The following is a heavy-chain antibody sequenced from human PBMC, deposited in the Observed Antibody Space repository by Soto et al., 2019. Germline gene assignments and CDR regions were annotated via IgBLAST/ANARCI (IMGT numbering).Heavy chain of an antibody. Sequence: QVQLQESGPGLVKPSETLSLTCTVSGGSVSSSSYYWTWLRQPPGKRLEWIGYIYFSGTTEYNPSLKSRVAISFDTSTNQFSLKLSSVIAADTAVYYCAREGKRVSMVRGFDSWGQGTLVTVSS. CDR3: AREGKRVSMVRGFDS. CDR1: GGSVSSSSYY. V-gene: IGHV4-61*01. J-gene: IGHJ4*02. CDR2: IYFSGTT. D-gene: IGHD3-10*01.